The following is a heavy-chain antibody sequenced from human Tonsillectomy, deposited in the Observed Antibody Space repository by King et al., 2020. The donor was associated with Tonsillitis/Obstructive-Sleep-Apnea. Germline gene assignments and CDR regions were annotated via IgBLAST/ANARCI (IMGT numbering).Heavy chain of an antibody. V-gene: IGHV3-33*06. Sequence: VQLVESGGGVVQPGRSLRLSCAASGFSFSTYGMHWVRQAPGKGLEWVAVIWYDGSNKYYADPVKGRFTVSRDNSKNTLYLQMNSLRAEDTAIYYCAKEKAAANYYFDYWGQGTLVTVSS. CDR1: GFSFSTYG. D-gene: IGHD6-25*01. J-gene: IGHJ4*02. CDR2: IWYDGSNK. CDR3: AKEKAAANYYFDY.